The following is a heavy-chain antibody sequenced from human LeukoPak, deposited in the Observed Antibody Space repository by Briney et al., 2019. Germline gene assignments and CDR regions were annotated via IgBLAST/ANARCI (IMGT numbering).Heavy chain of an antibody. CDR3: ARGWQWPDY. D-gene: IGHD6-19*01. J-gene: IGHJ4*02. V-gene: IGHV4-59*01. Sequence: SETLSLTCTVSGGSISSYYWSWIRQPPGKGLEWIGYFYYSGSTNYNPSLKSRVTISVDTSKDQFSLKLSSVTAADTAVYYCARGWQWPDYWGQGTLVTVSS. CDR2: FYYSGST. CDR1: GGSISSYY.